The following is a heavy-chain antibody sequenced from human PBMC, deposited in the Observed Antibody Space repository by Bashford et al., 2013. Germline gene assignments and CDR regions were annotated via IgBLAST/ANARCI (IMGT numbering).Heavy chain of an antibody. CDR2: IIPMYDKT. CDR1: GGTLSTYG. V-gene: IGHV1-69*06. D-gene: IGHD2-2*01. J-gene: IGHJ6*02. Sequence: SVKVSCKASGGTLSTYGISWVRQAPGQGLEWMGGIIPMYDKTNYAQKFKGRVTITADKSTRTAYMEMSSLRSEDTAVYYCARDCSSTSCYAGDYYYGMDVWGQGTLVTVSS. CDR3: ARDCSSTSCYAGDYYYGMDV.